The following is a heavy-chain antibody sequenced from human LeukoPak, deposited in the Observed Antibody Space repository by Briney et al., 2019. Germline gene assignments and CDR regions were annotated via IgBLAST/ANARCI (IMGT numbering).Heavy chain of an antibody. CDR3: ARGKTYYDILTGVRGSWFDP. J-gene: IGHJ5*02. V-gene: IGHV4-34*01. Sequence: SETLSLTCAVYGGCFSGYYWSWIRQPPGKGLEWLGEINHSGSTNYNPSLKSRVSISVDTSENQFSVKLSSVPAADTAVYYCARGKTYYDILTGVRGSWFDPWGQGTLVTVSS. CDR1: GGCFSGYY. D-gene: IGHD3-9*01. CDR2: INHSGST.